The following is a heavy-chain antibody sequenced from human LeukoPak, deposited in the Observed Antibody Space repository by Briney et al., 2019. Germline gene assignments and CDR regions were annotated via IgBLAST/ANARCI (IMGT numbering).Heavy chain of an antibody. V-gene: IGHV4-39*01. CDR3: VTSNYGRFDP. Sequence: SETLSLTCTVSGGSISSSSYYWGWIRQSPGKGLEWIGSIYYSGSTYYNPSLKSRLTISVDTSENRFSLKLSSVTAADTAVYYCVTSNYGRFDPWGQGTLVTVSS. CDR2: IYYSGST. D-gene: IGHD4-11*01. CDR1: GGSISSSSYY. J-gene: IGHJ5*02.